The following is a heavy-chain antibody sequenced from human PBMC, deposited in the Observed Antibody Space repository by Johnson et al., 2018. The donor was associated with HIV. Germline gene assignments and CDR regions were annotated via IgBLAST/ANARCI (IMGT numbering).Heavy chain of an antibody. CDR3: VREGYSSSSDAFDI. CDR1: GFTFNKFA. D-gene: IGHD6-6*01. CDR2: ISFDGSNK. J-gene: IGHJ3*02. V-gene: IGHV3-30*09. Sequence: QVQLVESGGGVVQPGRSLRPSCTASGFTFNKFAMHWVRQAPGKGLEWPAFISFDGSNKYFGGSVEGRFDISRENSKNSHYLHLNSLRPEDTAIYYCVREGYSSSSDAFDIWGQGTMVTVSS.